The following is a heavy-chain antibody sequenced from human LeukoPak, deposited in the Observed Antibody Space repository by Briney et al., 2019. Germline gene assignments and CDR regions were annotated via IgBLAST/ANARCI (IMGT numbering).Heavy chain of an antibody. CDR2: IYYSGSS. CDR3: ARAPRSDFWSGPNDY. J-gene: IGHJ4*02. D-gene: IGHD3-3*01. V-gene: IGHV4-59*01. Sequence: SETLSLTCNVSGGSISGYHWSWIRQPPGKGLEWLGYIYYSGSSNYNPSLKSRVTMSADTSKNQFSLKLSSVTAADTAVYYCARAPRSDFWSGPNDYWGQGTLVTVSS. CDR1: GGSISGYH.